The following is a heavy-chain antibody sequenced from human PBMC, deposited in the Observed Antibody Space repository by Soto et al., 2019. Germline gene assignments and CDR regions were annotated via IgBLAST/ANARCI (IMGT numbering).Heavy chain of an antibody. V-gene: IGHV3-30*18. J-gene: IGHJ6*02. CDR2: ISYDGSNK. CDR1: GFTFSSYG. CDR3: AKDLGLLEWLRKSYYYYGMDV. D-gene: IGHD3-3*01. Sequence: GGSLRLSCAASGFTFSSYGMHWVRQAPGKGLEWVAVISYDGSNKYYADSVKGRFTISRDNSKNTLYLQMNSLRAEDTAVYYCAKDLGLLEWLRKSYYYYGMDVWGQGTTVTVSS.